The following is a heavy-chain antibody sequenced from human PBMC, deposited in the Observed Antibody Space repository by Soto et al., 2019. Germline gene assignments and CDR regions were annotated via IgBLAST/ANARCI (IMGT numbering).Heavy chain of an antibody. CDR1: GFTFSSYA. Sequence: GGSLRLSCAASGFTFSSYAMSWVRQAPGKGLEWVSAISGSGGSTYYADSVKGRFTISRDNSKNTLYLQMNSLRAEDTAVYYCAKSLWSGGSIYYMDVWGKGTTVTVSS. V-gene: IGHV3-23*01. CDR2: ISGSGGST. D-gene: IGHD3-3*01. CDR3: AKSLWSGGSIYYMDV. J-gene: IGHJ6*03.